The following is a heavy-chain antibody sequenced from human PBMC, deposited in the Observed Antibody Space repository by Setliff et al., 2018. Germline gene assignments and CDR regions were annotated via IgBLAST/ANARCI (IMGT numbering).Heavy chain of an antibody. V-gene: IGHV5-51*01. J-gene: IGHJ3*02. CDR1: GYSFTSYW. Sequence: PGESLKISCKGSGYSFTSYWNGWVRQMPGKGLEWMGIIYPGDSDTRYSPSFQGQVTISADKSISTAYLQWSSLKASDTAMYYCASTLYYYDSSGYGAFDIWAKGQWSPSPQ. CDR3: ASTLYYYDSSGYGAFDI. D-gene: IGHD3-22*01. CDR2: IYPGDSDT.